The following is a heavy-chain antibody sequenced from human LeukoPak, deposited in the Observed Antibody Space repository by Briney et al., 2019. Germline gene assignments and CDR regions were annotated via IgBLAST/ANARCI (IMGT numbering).Heavy chain of an antibody. Sequence: GGSLRLSCAASGFSFSNYEMNWVRQAPGKGLEWVSSISSSSSYIYYADSVKGRFTISRDNAKNSLYLQMNSLRAEDTAVYYCARAVRGVITSYDYYYYMDVWGKGTTVTVSS. J-gene: IGHJ6*03. CDR3: ARAVRGVITSYDYYYYMDV. V-gene: IGHV3-21*01. D-gene: IGHD3-10*01. CDR2: ISSSSSYI. CDR1: GFSFSNYE.